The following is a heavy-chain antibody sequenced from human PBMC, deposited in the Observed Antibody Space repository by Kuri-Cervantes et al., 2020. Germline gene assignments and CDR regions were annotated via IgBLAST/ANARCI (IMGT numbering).Heavy chain of an antibody. D-gene: IGHD1-26*01. V-gene: IGHV3-30*03. CDR1: GFTFSSYG. J-gene: IGHJ3*02. CDR3: ARPAGGSSQIEYDAFDI. Sequence: GESLKISFAASGFTFSSYGMHLVRQAPGKGLEWVAVISYDGSNKYYEDSVKGRFTISRDNSKYTLYLQMNSLRAQDTAVYYCARPAGGSSQIEYDAFDIWGQGTMVTVSS. CDR2: ISYDGSNK.